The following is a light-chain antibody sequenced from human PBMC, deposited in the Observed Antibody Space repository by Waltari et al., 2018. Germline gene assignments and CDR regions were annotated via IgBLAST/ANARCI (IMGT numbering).Light chain of an antibody. CDR2: QET. J-gene: IGLJ2*01. V-gene: IGLV3-1*01. Sequence: SYELTQPPSVSVSPGQTASITCSGDQLGNKYVSWYQQKPGQAPVLIIYQETKRPSGIPERLSGSNSGNTATLTISGTQVMDEGDYYCQAWDTISAGLGGGTKLTVL. CDR3: QAWDTISAG. CDR1: QLGNKY.